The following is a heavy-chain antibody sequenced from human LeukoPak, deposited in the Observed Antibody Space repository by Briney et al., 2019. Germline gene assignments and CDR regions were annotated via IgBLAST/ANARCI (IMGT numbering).Heavy chain of an antibody. V-gene: IGHV4-4*02. CDR1: GGSVTSTNW. D-gene: IGHD6-25*01. CDR3: AREGGFYRPLDY. J-gene: IGHJ4*02. CDR2: VHLDGRT. Sequence: SETLSLTCDVSGGSVTSTNWWTWFRQPPGKGLEWIGGVHLDGRTNYNPSLKSRLVMSADLPENHISLKLTSVTAADTAVYYCAREGGFYRPLDYSGQGTLVTVSS.